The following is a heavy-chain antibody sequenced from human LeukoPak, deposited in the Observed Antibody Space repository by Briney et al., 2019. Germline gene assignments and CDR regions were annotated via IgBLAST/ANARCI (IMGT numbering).Heavy chain of an antibody. CDR1: GGSISSYY. CDR3: ARATYIVVVVAASWFDP. V-gene: IGHV4-59*12. J-gene: IGHJ5*02. D-gene: IGHD2-15*01. CDR2: IYYSGST. Sequence: KPSETLSLTCTVSGGSISSYYWSWIRQPPGKGLEWIAYIYYSGSTNYNPSLKSRVTISVDTSKNQFSLKLSSVTAADTAVYYCARATYIVVVVAASWFDPWGQGTLVTVSS.